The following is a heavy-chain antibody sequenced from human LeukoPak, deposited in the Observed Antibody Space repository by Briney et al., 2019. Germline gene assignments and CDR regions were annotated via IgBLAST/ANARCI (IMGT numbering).Heavy chain of an antibody. D-gene: IGHD2-2*01. CDR1: GFTFDEYA. V-gene: IGHV3-9*01. Sequence: PGASLRLSCAASGFTFDEYAMHWVRQGPGKALEWVSGISWNSGSIAYADSVRGRFTISRDNAKNSLYLQMNSLRPDDTALYYCTKDGSAAILQQSGPGLDVWGLGSTVTVSS. CDR3: TKDGSAAILQQSGPGLDV. CDR2: ISWNSGSI. J-gene: IGHJ6*02.